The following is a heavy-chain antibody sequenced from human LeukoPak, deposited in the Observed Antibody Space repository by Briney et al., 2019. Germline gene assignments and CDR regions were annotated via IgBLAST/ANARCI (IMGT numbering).Heavy chain of an antibody. CDR1: GFTFSSYG. D-gene: IGHD1-26*01. J-gene: IGHJ4*02. Sequence: GGSLRLSCAASGFTFSSYGFHWVRQAPGKGLEWVSSISSSSGYKYYADSMKGRFTISRDNAKNSLYLQMNSLRAEDTAVYYCARPPSGSYHENYFDYWGQGTLVTVSS. CDR3: ARPPSGSYHENYFDY. CDR2: ISSSSGYK. V-gene: IGHV3-21*01.